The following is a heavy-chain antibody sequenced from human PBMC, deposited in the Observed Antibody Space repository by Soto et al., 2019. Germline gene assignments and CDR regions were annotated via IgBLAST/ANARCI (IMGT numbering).Heavy chain of an antibody. CDR1: GFTFSSYG. Sequence: PGGSLRLSCAASGFTFSSYGMHWVRQAPGKGLEWVAVISYDGSNKYYADSVKGRFTISRDNSKNTLYLQMSSLRAEDTAVYYRARDRVEMATIGTPPGHWGQGTPVTVSS. CDR3: ARDRVEMATIGTPPGH. D-gene: IGHD5-12*01. CDR2: ISYDGSNK. J-gene: IGHJ4*02. V-gene: IGHV3-30*03.